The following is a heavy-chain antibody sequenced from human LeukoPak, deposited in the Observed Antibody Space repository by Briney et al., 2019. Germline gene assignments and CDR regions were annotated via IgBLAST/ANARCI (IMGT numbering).Heavy chain of an antibody. Sequence: SETLSLTCTVSGGSITSHYGSWVRQPPGKGLEWIAYLFDSVRTKDNPSLKSRLTLSADTSKNQFSLRLNSVTAADTAVYYCATIMRGSIFGYFDFWGQGIKVTVSS. CDR2: LFDSVRT. J-gene: IGHJ4*02. V-gene: IGHV4-59*11. CDR3: ATIMRGSIFGYFDF. D-gene: IGHD5-18*01. CDR1: GGSITSHY.